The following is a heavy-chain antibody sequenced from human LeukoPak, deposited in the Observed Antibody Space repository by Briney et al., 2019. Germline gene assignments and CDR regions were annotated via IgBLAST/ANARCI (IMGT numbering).Heavy chain of an antibody. CDR1: GGSISSSSYY. V-gene: IGHV4-39*07. CDR3: ARDGGNGLLWFGELLSSLFDY. J-gene: IGHJ4*02. Sequence: SETLSLTCTVSGGSISSSSYYWGWIRQPPGKGLEWIGSIYYSGSTYYNPSLKSRVTISVDTSKNQFSLKLSSVTAADTAVYYCARDGGNGLLWFGELLSSLFDYWGQRTLVTVSS. D-gene: IGHD3-10*01. CDR2: IYYSGST.